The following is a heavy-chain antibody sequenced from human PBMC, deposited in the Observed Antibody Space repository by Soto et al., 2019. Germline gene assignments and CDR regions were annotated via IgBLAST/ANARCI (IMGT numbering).Heavy chain of an antibody. CDR1: GASITGADSY. J-gene: IGHJ5*02. CDR2: IAYSGDT. Sequence: SETLSLTLAVSGASITGADSYWFWIRKPPGKGLEWIGYIAYSGDTYYNPSLKSRVTISADTSKNQFSLKLSSVTAADTAVYYCARDELGPWGQGTLVTVSS. V-gene: IGHV4-30-4*01. D-gene: IGHD3-10*01. CDR3: ARDELGP.